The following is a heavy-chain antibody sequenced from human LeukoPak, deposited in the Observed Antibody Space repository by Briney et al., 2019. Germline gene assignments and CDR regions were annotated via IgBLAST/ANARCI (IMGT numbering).Heavy chain of an antibody. CDR2: IYYSGST. Sequence: PSETLSLTCTVSGGSISSYYWSWIRQPPGKGLEWIGYIYYSGSTIYYPSFKSRVTISVDTSTNQFSLKLSSVTAADTAEYYCASDTYYYDSSGYYDAFDIWGQGTMVTVSS. V-gene: IGHV4-59*01. J-gene: IGHJ3*02. CDR1: GGSISSYY. D-gene: IGHD3-22*01. CDR3: ASDTYYYDSSGYYDAFDI.